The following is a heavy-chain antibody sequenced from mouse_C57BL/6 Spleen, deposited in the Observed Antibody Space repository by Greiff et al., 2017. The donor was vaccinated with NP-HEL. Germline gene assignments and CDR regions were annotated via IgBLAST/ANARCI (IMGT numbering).Heavy chain of an antibody. CDR2: ISDGGSYT. CDR3: AREGDYLAWFAY. V-gene: IGHV5-4*01. CDR1: GFTFSSYA. Sequence: EVKLVESGGGLVKPGGFLKLSCAASGFTFSSYAMSWVRQTPEKRLEWVATISDGGSYTYYPDNVKGRFTISRDNAKNNLYLQMSHLKSEDTAMYYCAREGDYLAWFAYWGQGTLVTVSA. J-gene: IGHJ3*01. D-gene: IGHD2-4*01.